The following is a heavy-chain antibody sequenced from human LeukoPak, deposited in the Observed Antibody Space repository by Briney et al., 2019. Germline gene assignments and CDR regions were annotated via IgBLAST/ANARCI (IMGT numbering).Heavy chain of an antibody. J-gene: IGHJ4*02. CDR2: ISWNSGSI. V-gene: IGHV3-9*01. D-gene: IGHD5-18*01. CDR3: AKDREGEYSYGHFDY. CDR1: GFTFDDYA. Sequence: GRSLRLSCAASGFTFDDYAMHWVRQAPGKGLEWVSGISWNSGSIGYADSVKGRFTISRDNAKNSLYLQMNSLRAEDTALYYCAKDREGEYSYGHFDYWGQGTLVTVSS.